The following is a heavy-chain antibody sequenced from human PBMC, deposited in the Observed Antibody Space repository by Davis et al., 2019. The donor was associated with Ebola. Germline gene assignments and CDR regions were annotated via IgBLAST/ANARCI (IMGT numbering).Heavy chain of an antibody. CDR1: GFTFSSYW. Sequence: GESLKISCAASGFTFSSYWMSWVRQAPGKGLEWVANIKQDGSEKYYVDSVKGRFTISGDNAKNSLYLQMNSLRAEDTAVYYCAREGLWFGELLSYYFDYWGQGTLVTVSS. V-gene: IGHV3-7*01. CDR2: IKQDGSEK. CDR3: AREGLWFGELLSYYFDY. D-gene: IGHD3-10*01. J-gene: IGHJ4*02.